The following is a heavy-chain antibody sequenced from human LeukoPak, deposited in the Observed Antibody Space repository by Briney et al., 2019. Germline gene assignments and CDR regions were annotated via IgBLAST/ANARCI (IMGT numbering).Heavy chain of an antibody. CDR3: ARETEHYYYYYMDV. V-gene: IGHV1-18*01. J-gene: IGHJ6*03. CDR2: ISAYNGNT. Sequence: ASVKVSCKASGYTFTSYGISWVRQAPGQGLEWMGWISAYNGNTNYAQKLQGRVTMTADTSTSTAYMELRSLRSDDTAVYYCARETEHYYYYYMDVWGKGTTVTISS. CDR1: GYTFTSYG. D-gene: IGHD2-21*02.